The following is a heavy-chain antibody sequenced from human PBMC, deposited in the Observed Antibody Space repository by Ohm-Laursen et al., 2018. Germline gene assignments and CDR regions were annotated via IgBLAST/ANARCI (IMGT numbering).Heavy chain of an antibody. D-gene: IGHD3-3*01. Sequence: TLSLTCSVSGGSISSGDYYWTWIRQHPGKGLEWIGYIYNSGTIYSNPSLKSRVTISIDTSQNQFSLRLSSVTAADTAVYYCATLEWLFSLGYFDYWGQGTLVTVSS. CDR1: GGSISSGDYY. CDR3: ATLEWLFSLGYFDY. J-gene: IGHJ4*02. CDR2: IYNSGTI. V-gene: IGHV4-31*03.